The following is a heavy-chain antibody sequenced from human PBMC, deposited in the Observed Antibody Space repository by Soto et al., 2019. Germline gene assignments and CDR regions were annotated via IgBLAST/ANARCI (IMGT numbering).Heavy chain of an antibody. CDR2: INDSGST. V-gene: IGHV4-34*01. D-gene: IGHD3-10*01. CDR1: GGSFSGYY. CDR3: ERGLLGWFGELSRRGGYYYYMDV. Sequence: QVQLQQWGAGLLKPSETLSLTCAVYGGSFSGYYWSWIRQTPGKGLAWIGEINDSGSTNHNPSLRSRVHILVDTPQKQYSQKRSSVTAADTAVYYCERGLLGWFGELSRRGGYYYYMDVWGKGANVPGSS. J-gene: IGHJ6*03.